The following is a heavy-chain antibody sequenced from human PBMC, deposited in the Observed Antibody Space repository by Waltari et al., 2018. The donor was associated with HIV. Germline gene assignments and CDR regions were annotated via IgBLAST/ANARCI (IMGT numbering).Heavy chain of an antibody. CDR3: TKEGYAYEFWSGSNSDYGLDV. V-gene: IGHV3-74*02. CDR2: IKTEEVAL. D-gene: IGHD3-3*01. CDR1: GFSFIGYW. Sequence: LVESGGGSVQPGKSLKLSCAASGFSFIGYWMHWVRQSQGKGMVWDGRIKTEEVALNYAAAVQDQFSTFRDKRNNVLYLDMKKLRVDDTAVYYCTKEGYAYEFWSGSNSDYGLDVWGQGTTVTVSS. J-gene: IGHJ6*02.